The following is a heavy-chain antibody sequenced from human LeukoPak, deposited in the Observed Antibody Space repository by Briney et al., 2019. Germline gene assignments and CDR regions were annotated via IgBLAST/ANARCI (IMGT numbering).Heavy chain of an antibody. CDR3: ARAPDYNWFDP. V-gene: IGHV5-51*01. CDR2: IQPGDSDT. J-gene: IGHJ5*02. CDR1: GYSFNSYW. Sequence: GESLKISCKGSGYSFNSYWIAWVRQMPGKGLEWMGIIQPGDSDTRYSPSFQGQVTISADKSISTAYLQWSSLKASDTAIYYCARAPDYNWFDPWGQGTLVTVSS.